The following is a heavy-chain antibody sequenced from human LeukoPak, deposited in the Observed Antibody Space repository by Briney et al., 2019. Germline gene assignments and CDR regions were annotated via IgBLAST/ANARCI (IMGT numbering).Heavy chain of an antibody. D-gene: IGHD4-17*01. CDR1: GDSTSSSTCY. Sequence: KPSETLSLTCSVSGDSTSSSTCYWDWIRQAPGKGLEWIGNIYDSGTTHYNPSLKSRVTISGDTSKNQFSLKLSSVTAADTAVYYCARRIYGDPSYYFDYWGQGTLVTVSS. CDR2: IYDSGTT. CDR3: ARRIYGDPSYYFDY. J-gene: IGHJ4*02. V-gene: IGHV4-39*01.